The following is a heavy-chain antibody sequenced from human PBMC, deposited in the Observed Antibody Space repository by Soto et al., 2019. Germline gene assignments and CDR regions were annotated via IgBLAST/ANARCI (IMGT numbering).Heavy chain of an antibody. CDR2: GYSSGST. CDR3: AKELLVPAAITYY. V-gene: IGHV4-59*01. Sequence: PSETLFLTCTVSGDSISSYFWGWIRQPPGKGLGGVGWGYSSGSTNYSPSLTRRLSISVDTPKNEFSLRLTSVTAADTAVYYCAKELLVPAAITYYWGQGTLVTVAS. D-gene: IGHD2-2*01. CDR1: GDSISSYF. J-gene: IGHJ4*02.